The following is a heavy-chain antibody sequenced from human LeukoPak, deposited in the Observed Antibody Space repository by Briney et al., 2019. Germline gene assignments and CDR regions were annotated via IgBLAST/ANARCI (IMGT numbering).Heavy chain of an antibody. V-gene: IGHV4-31*03. CDR1: GGSISSGGYY. D-gene: IGHD3-22*01. Sequence: SQTLSLTCTVSGGSISSGGYYWSWIRQHPGKGLEWIGYIYYSGSTYYNPSLKSRVTISVDTSKNQFSLKLSSVTAADTAVYYCARSYYDSSGYYFFSHLDHYFDYWGQGTLVTVSS. CDR2: IYYSGST. J-gene: IGHJ4*02. CDR3: ARSYYDSSGYYFFSHLDHYFDY.